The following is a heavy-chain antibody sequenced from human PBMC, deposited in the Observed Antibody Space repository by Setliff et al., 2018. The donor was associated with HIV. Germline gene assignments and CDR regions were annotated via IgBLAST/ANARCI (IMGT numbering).Heavy chain of an antibody. V-gene: IGHV4-59*01. Sequence: KPSETLSLTCTVSGGSISNYYWSWIRQPPGKGLEWIGYVYYNGGTQYNPSLKSRVTISADTSKNQFSLKLNSVTAADTAVYFCARARYGTSFDPWGQGTLVTVSS. CDR3: ARARYGTSFDP. CDR2: VYYNGGT. D-gene: IGHD3-9*01. J-gene: IGHJ5*02. CDR1: GGSISNYY.